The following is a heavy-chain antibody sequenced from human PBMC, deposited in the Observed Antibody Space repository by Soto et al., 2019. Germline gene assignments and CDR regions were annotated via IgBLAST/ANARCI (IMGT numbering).Heavy chain of an antibody. CDR2: INAGNGNT. CDR3: ARRAGLIWFDP. J-gene: IGHJ5*02. V-gene: IGHV1-3*01. Sequence: QVQLVQSGAEVKKPGASVKVSCKASGYTFTSYAMHWVRQAPGQRLEWMGWINAGNGNTKYSQKFQGRVTITRDTSATTAYMGLSSLRSEDTAVYYCARRAGLIWFDPWGQGTLVTVSS. D-gene: IGHD6-13*01. CDR1: GYTFTSYA.